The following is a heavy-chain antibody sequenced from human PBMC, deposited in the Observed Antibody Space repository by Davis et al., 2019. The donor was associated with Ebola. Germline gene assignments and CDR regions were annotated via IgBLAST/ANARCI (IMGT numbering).Heavy chain of an antibody. CDR1: GFTFSSHA. CDR2: ISETGGAT. Sequence: PGGSLRLSCAASGFTFSSHAMGWVRQAPGRGLEWVSSISETGGATNYADSVRGRFTVSRDNSKNTFHLQMNSLRAEDTAVYYCAKKMFDFWSAYTHWGQGTLVTVSS. D-gene: IGHD3-3*01. V-gene: IGHV3-23*01. J-gene: IGHJ4*02. CDR3: AKKMFDFWSAYTH.